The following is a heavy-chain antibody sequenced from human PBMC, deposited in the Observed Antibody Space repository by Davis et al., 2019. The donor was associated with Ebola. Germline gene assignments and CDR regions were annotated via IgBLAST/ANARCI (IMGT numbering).Heavy chain of an antibody. CDR3: AKGRIFEFVDWFDP. D-gene: IGHD3-3*01. V-gene: IGHV3-23*01. CDR1: GFTFSSYW. J-gene: IGHJ5*02. CDR2: IRGSGGST. Sequence: SLKISCAASGFTFSSYWMSWVRQAPGKGLEWVSAIRGSGGSTYYADSVKGRFTISRDNSKNTLYLQMNSLRAEDTAVYYCAKGRIFEFVDWFDPWGQGTLVTVSS.